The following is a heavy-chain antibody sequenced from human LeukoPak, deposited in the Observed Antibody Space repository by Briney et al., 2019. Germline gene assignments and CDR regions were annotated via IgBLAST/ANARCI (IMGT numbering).Heavy chain of an antibody. Sequence: GASVKVSCKASGGTFSSYAISWVRQAPGQGLEWMGGIIPIFGTANYAQKFQGRVTITADESTSTAYMELSSLRSEDTAVYYCASGKRNYDFWSGHYYYYYMDVWGKGTTVTVS. CDR1: GGTFSSYA. V-gene: IGHV1-69*13. CDR3: ASGKRNYDFWSGHYYYYYMDV. CDR2: IIPIFGTA. D-gene: IGHD3-3*01. J-gene: IGHJ6*03.